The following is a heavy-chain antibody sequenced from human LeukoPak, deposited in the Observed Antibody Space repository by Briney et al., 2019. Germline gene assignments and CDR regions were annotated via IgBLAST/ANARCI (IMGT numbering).Heavy chain of an antibody. J-gene: IGHJ4*02. Sequence: ASVKVSCKASGYTFTDYYMHWVRQAPGQGLGWMECITPNSGGTNYAQKFQGRVTMTRDTSISTPYMELSWLRSDDTAVYYCARALYTSRSYLATFSPTNFDYWGQGTLVTVSS. CDR1: GYTFTDYY. V-gene: IGHV1-2*02. D-gene: IGHD6-13*01. CDR2: ITPNSGGT. CDR3: ARALYTSRSYLATFSPTNFDY.